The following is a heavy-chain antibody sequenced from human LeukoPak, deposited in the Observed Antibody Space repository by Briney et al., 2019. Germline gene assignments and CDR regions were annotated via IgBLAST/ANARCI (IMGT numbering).Heavy chain of an antibody. J-gene: IGHJ3*01. CDR1: GFIFSNYW. V-gene: IGHV3-7*01. CDR2: VKADGNDK. D-gene: IGHD4-23*01. Sequence: GGSLRLSCATSGFIFSNYWMTWVRQAPGKGLEWVANVKADGNDKNFVDSVKGRFTIFIDRDKKSMYLQVNSLRVEDTAVYYCARDSTQRRGNEYYDALDFWGQGTMVSVSS. CDR3: ARDSTQRRGNEYYDALDF.